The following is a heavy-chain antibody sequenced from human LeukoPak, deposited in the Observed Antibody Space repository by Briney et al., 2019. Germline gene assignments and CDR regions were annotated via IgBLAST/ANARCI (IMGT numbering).Heavy chain of an antibody. CDR1: GSSFSDDY. CDR2: ISSSGSTI. V-gene: IGHV3-11*01. D-gene: IGHD3-16*01. J-gene: IGHJ3*02. CDR3: ARALGLGGAFDI. Sequence: GGSLRLSCAASGSSFSDDYMSWIRQAPGKGLEWVSYISSSGSTIYYADSVKGRFTISRDNAKNSLYLQMNSTRAEGTAVYYCARALGLGGAFDIWGQGTMVTVSS.